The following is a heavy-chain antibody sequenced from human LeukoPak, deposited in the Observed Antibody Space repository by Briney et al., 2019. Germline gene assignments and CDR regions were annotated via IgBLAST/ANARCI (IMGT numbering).Heavy chain of an antibody. CDR2: ISYLANT. V-gene: IGHV4-59*01. J-gene: IGHJ4*02. Sequence: SENLSLTCSVSGGSITHYYWCWIRQPPGKGLEHIGSISYLANTNHNPSLKSRVTMSVDTSKNQFSLQLTSVTAADTAVYYCATGDSGSFHDFWGQGTLVTVSS. CDR1: GGSITHYY. CDR3: ATGDSGSFHDF. D-gene: IGHD3-10*01.